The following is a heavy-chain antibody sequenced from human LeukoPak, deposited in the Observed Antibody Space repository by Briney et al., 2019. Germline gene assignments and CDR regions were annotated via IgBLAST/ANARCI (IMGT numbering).Heavy chain of an antibody. D-gene: IGHD1-14*01. J-gene: IGHJ4*02. V-gene: IGHV1-46*01. CDR1: GYTFTSYY. CDR3: ARDRIDDEPLFYFDY. Sequence: GASVKVSCKASGYTFTSYYMHWVRQAPGQGLEWMGIINPSGGSTSYAQKFQGRVTMTRDTSTSTVYMELSSLRSEDTAVYYCARDRIDDEPLFYFDYWGQGTLVTVSS. CDR2: INPSGGST.